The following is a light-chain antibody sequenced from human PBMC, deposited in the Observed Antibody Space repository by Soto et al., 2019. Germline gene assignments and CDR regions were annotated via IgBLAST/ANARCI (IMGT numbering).Light chain of an antibody. CDR3: QQYGSSGT. J-gene: IGKJ1*01. CDR2: DAS. CDR1: QSVSSY. V-gene: IGKV3-11*01. Sequence: EIVLTQSQATLSFSPVERATLXCRASQSVSSYLAWYQQKPGQAPRLLIYDASNRATGIPARFSGSGSGTDFTLTISRLEPEDFAVYYCQQYGSSGTFGQGTKVDIK.